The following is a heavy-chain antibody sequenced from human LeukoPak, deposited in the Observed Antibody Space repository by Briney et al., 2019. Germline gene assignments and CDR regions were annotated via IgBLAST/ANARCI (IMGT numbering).Heavy chain of an antibody. CDR3: AIHQEAAAASGYFDY. V-gene: IGHV1-69*13. CDR1: GSTLSSDS. D-gene: IGHD6-13*01. J-gene: IGHJ4*02. Sequence: ASVKVSCKASGSTLSSDSISWVRQAPALGLEWMGSFIPIFGTTNFAQKFRGRVTITADESTDTAYMELSSLKSDDTAMYYCAIHQEAAAASGYFDYRGQGTVPTVSS. CDR2: FIPIFGTT.